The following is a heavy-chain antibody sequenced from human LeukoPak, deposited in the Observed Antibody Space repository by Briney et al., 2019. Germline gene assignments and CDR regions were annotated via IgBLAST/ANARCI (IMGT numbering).Heavy chain of an antibody. V-gene: IGHV3-7*01. CDR1: GFTFSSYW. D-gene: IGHD2-15*01. Sequence: QSWGSLRLSCAASGFTFSSYWMSWVRQAPGKGLEWVANTNQDGSEKNYVDSVKGRFTISRDNSKNTLYLQMNSLRADDSALYYCATEVAEGGPQDYWGQGTLVTVSS. CDR3: ATEVAEGGPQDY. J-gene: IGHJ4*02. CDR2: TNQDGSEK.